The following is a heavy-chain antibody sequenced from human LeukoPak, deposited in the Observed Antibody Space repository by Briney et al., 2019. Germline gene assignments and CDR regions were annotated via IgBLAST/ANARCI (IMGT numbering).Heavy chain of an antibody. V-gene: IGHV3-13*04. CDR3: ARESADDAFDI. Sequence: GGSLRLSCAASGFTFSSYDMHWVRHATGKGLEWVSAIGTAGDTYYPGSVKGRFTISRENAKNSLYLQMNSLRAGDTAVYYCARESADDAFDIWGQGTMVTVSS. CDR1: GFTFSSYD. CDR2: IGTAGDT. J-gene: IGHJ3*02.